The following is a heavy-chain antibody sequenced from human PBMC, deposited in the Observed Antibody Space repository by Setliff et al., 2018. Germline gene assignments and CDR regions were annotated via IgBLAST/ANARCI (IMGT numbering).Heavy chain of an antibody. J-gene: IGHJ4*02. CDR2: IDWDDDK. V-gene: IGHV2-70*11. CDR3: ARSPRQGSRTNGACSPYFFDY. D-gene: IGHD2-8*01. Sequence: GSGPTLVNPTQTLTLTCTFSGFSLSTSEMRVSWIRQPPGKALEWLARIDWDDDKYYGTSLKTRLTISKDTSKNQVFLTMTNMDPVDTATYYCARSPRQGSRTNGACSPYFFDYWGQGTLVTVSS. CDR1: GFSLSTSEMR.